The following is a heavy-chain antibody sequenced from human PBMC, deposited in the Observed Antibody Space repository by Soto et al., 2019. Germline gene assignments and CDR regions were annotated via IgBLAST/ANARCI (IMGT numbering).Heavy chain of an antibody. Sequence: QMRLQESGPGELKPSETLSLTCTVLGGSINMNYYYWGWIRQSPGKGLDWIGSIYHDGTTYLNPSLRSRVTISKDSSRDQFSLKVNSVTAADTAVYYCARHGGEFDYWGQGFLVTVSS. J-gene: IGHJ4*02. CDR1: GGSINMNYYY. CDR3: ARHGGEFDY. V-gene: IGHV4-39*01. CDR2: IYHDGTT. D-gene: IGHD2-21*01.